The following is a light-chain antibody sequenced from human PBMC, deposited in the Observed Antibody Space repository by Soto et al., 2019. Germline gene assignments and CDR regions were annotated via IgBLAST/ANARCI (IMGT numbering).Light chain of an antibody. CDR1: SSDVGAYNY. J-gene: IGLJ3*02. V-gene: IGLV2-14*03. CDR2: DVY. Sequence: QSVLTQPASVSGAPGQSITISFTGTSSDVGAYNYVAWYQHHPGKAPKLIIYDVYNRPSGVSNRFSASKSDKTASLTISGLQAEDEADYYCSSYTTSRTRVFGGGTKLTVL. CDR3: SSYTTSRTRV.